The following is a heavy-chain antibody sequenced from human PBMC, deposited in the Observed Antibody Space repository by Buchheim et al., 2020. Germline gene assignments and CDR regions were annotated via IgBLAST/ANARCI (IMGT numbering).Heavy chain of an antibody. CDR3: ARDQRYYGSGRYWFDP. V-gene: IGHV3-48*03. Sequence: EVQLVESGGGLVQPGGSLRLSCAASGFTFSSYEMNWVRQAPGKGLEWVSYISSSGSTIYYADSVKGRFTISSDNAKNSLYLQMNSLRAEDTAVYYCARDQRYYGSGRYWFDPWGQGTL. CDR1: GFTFSSYE. D-gene: IGHD3-10*01. J-gene: IGHJ5*02. CDR2: ISSSGSTI.